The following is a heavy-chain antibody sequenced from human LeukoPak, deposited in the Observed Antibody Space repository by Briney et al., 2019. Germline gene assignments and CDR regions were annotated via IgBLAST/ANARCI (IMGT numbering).Heavy chain of an antibody. CDR3: YGSGRYYYYYMDV. D-gene: IGHD3-10*01. Sequence: GGSLRLSCAASGFTFSSYWMHWVRQAPGKGLVWVSRINSDGSSTSYADSVKGRFTISRDNAKNTLYLQMNSLRAEDTAVYYCYGSGRYYYYYMDVWGKGTTVTVSS. CDR2: INSDGSST. J-gene: IGHJ6*03. CDR1: GFTFSSYW. V-gene: IGHV3-74*01.